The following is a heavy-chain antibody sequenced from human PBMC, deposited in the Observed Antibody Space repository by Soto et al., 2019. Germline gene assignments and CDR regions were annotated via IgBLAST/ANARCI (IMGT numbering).Heavy chain of an antibody. CDR1: GYAFTSYG. D-gene: IGHD3-10*01. V-gene: IGHV1-18*01. CDR3: ARTVIREVVRGVYGMDV. Sequence: QVQLVQSGAEVKKPGASVKVSCKASGYAFTSYGISWVRQAPGQGLEWMGWISAYNGNTNYAQKLQGRVTMTTDTSTSTAYMELRSLRSDDTAVYYCARTVIREVVRGVYGMDVWGQGTTVTVSS. J-gene: IGHJ6*02. CDR2: ISAYNGNT.